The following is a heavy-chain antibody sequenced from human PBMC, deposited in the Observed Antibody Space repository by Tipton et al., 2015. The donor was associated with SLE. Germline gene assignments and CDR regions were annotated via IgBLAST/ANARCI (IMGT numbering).Heavy chain of an antibody. Sequence: SLRLSCAASGFTFSDYYMSWIRQAPGKGLEWVSYISSDSSTTYYADSVKGRFTISRDNAKNSLYLQMNSLGAEDTAVYYCATDRFHRGYGRGEFFFDYWGQGALVTVSS. CDR1: GFTFSDYY. D-gene: IGHD5-12*01. CDR2: ISSDSSTT. J-gene: IGHJ4*02. CDR3: ATDRFHRGYGRGEFFFDY. V-gene: IGHV3-11*01.